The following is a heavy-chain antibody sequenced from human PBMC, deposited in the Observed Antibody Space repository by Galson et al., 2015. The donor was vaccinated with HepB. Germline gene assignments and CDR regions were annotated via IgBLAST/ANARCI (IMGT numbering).Heavy chain of an antibody. Sequence: SLRLSCAASGITFSGCSMNWVRQAPVKGLEWVSYISSSGTGIHYADSVKGRFTISRDNAKNSLYLQMNSLRDEDTAVYYCARATYGGWNGFDYWGQGTLVTVSS. J-gene: IGHJ4*02. V-gene: IGHV3-48*02. CDR3: ARATYGGWNGFDY. CDR1: GITFSGCS. CDR2: ISSSGTGI. D-gene: IGHD4/OR15-4a*01.